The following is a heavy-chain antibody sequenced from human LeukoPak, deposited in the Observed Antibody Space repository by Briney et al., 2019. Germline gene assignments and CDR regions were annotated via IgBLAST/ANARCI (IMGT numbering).Heavy chain of an antibody. Sequence: ASVKVSCKASGYTFTSYGISWVRQAPGQGLEWMGWISAYNGNTNYAQKLQGRVTMTTDTSTSTAYMELRSLRSGDTAVYYCARGGMVRGVIRDYGMDVWGQGTTVTVSS. V-gene: IGHV1-18*01. CDR3: ARGGMVRGVIRDYGMDV. CDR1: GYTFTSYG. J-gene: IGHJ6*02. D-gene: IGHD3-10*01. CDR2: ISAYNGNT.